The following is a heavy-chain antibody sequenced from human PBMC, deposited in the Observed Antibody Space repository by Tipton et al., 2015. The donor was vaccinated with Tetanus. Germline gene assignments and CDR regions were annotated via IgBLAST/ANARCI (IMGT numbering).Heavy chain of an antibody. D-gene: IGHD6-19*01. V-gene: IGHV4-4*02. J-gene: IGHJ4*02. Sequence: TLSLTCAVSGSSISSGNWWSWVRQSPGKGLEWIGEIHQSGSTGYNPSLKSRVSMSVEKSKNQFSLQLNSVTAADTAIYYCAIGTKHWLTAGQVYLGQGTLVPVSS. CDR2: IHQSGST. CDR3: AIGTKHWLTAGQVY. CDR1: GSSISSGNW.